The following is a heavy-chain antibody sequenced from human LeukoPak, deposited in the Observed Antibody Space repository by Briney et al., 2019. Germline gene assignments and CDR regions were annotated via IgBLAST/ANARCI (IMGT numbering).Heavy chain of an antibody. V-gene: IGHV3-23*01. CDR1: GFSFSNYA. CDR2: VSASGAST. J-gene: IGHJ4*02. D-gene: IGHD1-1*01. CDR3: ARQHTAWYVDY. Sequence: GGSLRLSYAASGFSFSNYAMSWVRQAPGKGLEWVSGVSASGASTYSEDSVKGRFIISRDNSKNTVFLQMNSLRVEDTAVYYCARQHTAWYVDYWGQGILVTVSS.